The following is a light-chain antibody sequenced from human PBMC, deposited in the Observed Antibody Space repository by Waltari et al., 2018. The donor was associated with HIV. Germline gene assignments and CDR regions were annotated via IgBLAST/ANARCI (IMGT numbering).Light chain of an antibody. CDR3: QQRSNWPPGGAYT. J-gene: IGKJ2*01. CDR1: QSVRSY. CDR2: DAS. V-gene: IGKV3-11*01. Sequence: EIVLTQSPATLSLSPGDRATLPCRAGQSVRSYVAWYQQKPGQAPRLLIYDASDRATGTPARFSGSGSGTDFTLTISSLEPEDVAVYYCQQRSNWPPGGAYTFGQGTKLEIK.